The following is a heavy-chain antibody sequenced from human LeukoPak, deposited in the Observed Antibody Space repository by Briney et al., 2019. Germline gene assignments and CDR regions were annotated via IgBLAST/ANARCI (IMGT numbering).Heavy chain of an antibody. CDR1: GGSISSGSYY. CDR2: IYTSGST. J-gene: IGHJ4*02. Sequence: SQTLSLTCTVSGGSISSGSYYWSWIRQPAGKGLEWIGRIYTSGSTNYNPSLKSRVTISVDTSKNQFSLKLSSVTAADTAVYYCASGYSSSWYYFDYWGQGTLVTVSS. D-gene: IGHD6-13*01. V-gene: IGHV4-61*02. CDR3: ASGYSSSWYYFDY.